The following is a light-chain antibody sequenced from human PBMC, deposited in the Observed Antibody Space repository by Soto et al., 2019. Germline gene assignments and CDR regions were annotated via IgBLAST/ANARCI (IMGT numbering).Light chain of an antibody. CDR3: KQYFNWPPQYT. Sequence: EIVMTQSPATLSVSPGERATLSCRASQIIANRLALYQQKPGQAPRLLVYGAFNRATGIPTRFSGSGSATDFTLTITSLQSEDSAIYYCKQYFNWPPQYTFGQGTKLDIK. CDR1: QIIANR. V-gene: IGKV3-15*01. CDR2: GAF. J-gene: IGKJ2*01.